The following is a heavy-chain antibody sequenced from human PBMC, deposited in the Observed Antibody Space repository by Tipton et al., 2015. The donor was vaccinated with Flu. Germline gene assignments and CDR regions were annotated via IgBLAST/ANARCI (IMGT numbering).Heavy chain of an antibody. D-gene: IGHD4-11*01. CDR3: ARRDYSNYVSQPKNWFDH. V-gene: IGHV4-38-2*02. J-gene: IGHJ5*02. CDR2: ISRGGST. CDR1: GDSIRSDYF. Sequence: LRLSCIVSGDSIRSDYFWGWIRQPPGEGLEWIGQISRGGSTYYNSSLQSRATISVDSSRNRFSLKVKSVTAADTATYYCARRDYSNYVSQPKNWFDHWGQGTLVTVSS.